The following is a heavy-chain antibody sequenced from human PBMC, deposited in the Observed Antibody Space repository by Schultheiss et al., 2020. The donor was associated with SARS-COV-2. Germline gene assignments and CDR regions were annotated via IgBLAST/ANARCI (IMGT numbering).Heavy chain of an antibody. J-gene: IGHJ1*01. Sequence: GGSLRLSCAASGFSFSTYGMHWVRQAPGKRLEWLSVIWPDGTDINYADSVKGRFTISRDNPRNTLYLQMNSLRGEDTAVYYCARVGRDCSYGVCYNAEYFQFWGHWTLVTGSS. CDR1: GFSFSTYG. CDR3: ARVGRDCSYGVCYNAEYFQF. D-gene: IGHD2-8*01. CDR2: IWPDGTDI. V-gene: IGHV3-33*01.